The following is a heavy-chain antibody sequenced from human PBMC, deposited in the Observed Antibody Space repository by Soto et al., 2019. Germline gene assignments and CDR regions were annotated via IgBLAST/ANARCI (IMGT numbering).Heavy chain of an antibody. Sequence: QVQLQESGPGLVKPSETLSLTCTVSGGSISSYYWSWIRQPPGKGLEWIGYMYYSGSTNYNPSLKSRVTISEDTSKNQFSLKLSSVTAADTAVYYCARTGHCSGGSCNSGDMDVWGQGTTVTVSS. V-gene: IGHV4-59*01. CDR2: MYYSGST. D-gene: IGHD2-15*01. J-gene: IGHJ6*02. CDR1: GGSISSYY. CDR3: ARTGHCSGGSCNSGDMDV.